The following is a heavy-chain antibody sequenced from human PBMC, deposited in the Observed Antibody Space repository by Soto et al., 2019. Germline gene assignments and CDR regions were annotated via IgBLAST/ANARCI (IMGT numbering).Heavy chain of an antibody. CDR3: ARYNV. Sequence: QLHLQESGPGLVEPSEALSLTCTVSGGSISTTRFSWAWIRQPPGKGLEWIGSIYNTGRTAYNPSLTSRVPISVDVSKSDVSMKLCSGTGADTAVYHCARYNVWGQGTLVTVSS. D-gene: IGHD1-1*01. J-gene: IGHJ4*02. CDR2: IYNTGRT. CDR1: GGSISTTRFS. V-gene: IGHV4-39*01.